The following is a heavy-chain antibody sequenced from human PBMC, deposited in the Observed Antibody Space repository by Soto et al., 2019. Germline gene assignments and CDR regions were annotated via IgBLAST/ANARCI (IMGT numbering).Heavy chain of an antibody. Sequence: QVQLVQSGAEVKQPGASVKVSCKASGYTFTNYGFTWVRQAPGQGLEWLGWISTYNGNTKYAQKVQGRLTMTTDTSTSTANMELTSLRSDDTALYYCARTTVTASYYYMDVWGKGSTVPVSS. CDR1: GYTFTNYG. J-gene: IGHJ6*03. V-gene: IGHV1-18*01. CDR2: ISTYNGNT. D-gene: IGHD4-17*01. CDR3: ARTTVTASYYYMDV.